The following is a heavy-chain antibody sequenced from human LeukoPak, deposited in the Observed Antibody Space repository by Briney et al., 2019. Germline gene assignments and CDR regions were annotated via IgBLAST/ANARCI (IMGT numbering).Heavy chain of an antibody. Sequence: GGSLRLSCAASGFTFSNYWMHWVRQAPGKGLVWVSRINSDGSDTTYADSVRRRLTISRDNSKNTLYLQMKSLRAEDTAVYYYAKGGYYESSGYPPFDYWGQGTPVTVSS. CDR2: INSDGSDT. D-gene: IGHD3-22*01. V-gene: IGHV3-74*01. J-gene: IGHJ4*02. CDR1: GFTFSNYW. CDR3: AKGGYYESSGYPPFDY.